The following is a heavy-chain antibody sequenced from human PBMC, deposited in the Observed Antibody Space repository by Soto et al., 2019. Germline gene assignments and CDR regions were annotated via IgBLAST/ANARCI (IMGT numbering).Heavy chain of an antibody. J-gene: IGHJ4*02. CDR1: GYTFSDHD. V-gene: IGHV1-8*01. CDR2: MNPNSGDT. CDR3: ARVGGNWNDDYFDY. D-gene: IGHD1-1*01. Sequence: QVQLVQAGAEVKKPGASVKVSCKASGYTFSDHDINWVRQASGLGPEWLGWMNPNSGDTGYAQNFQGRVTMTRDTSKRTAYMELSSLRSEDTAVYYCARVGGNWNDDYFDYWGQGTLVTVSS.